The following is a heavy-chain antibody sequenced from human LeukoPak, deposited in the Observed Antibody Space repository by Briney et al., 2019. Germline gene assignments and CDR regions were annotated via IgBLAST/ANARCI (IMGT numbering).Heavy chain of an antibody. D-gene: IGHD1-26*01. J-gene: IGHJ6*03. CDR3: ARVRVGATWGGGMDV. Sequence: GGSLRLSCAASGFTFSSYSMNWVRQAPGKGLEWVSSISSSSSYIYYADSVKGRFTISRDNAKTSLYLQMNSLRAEDTAVYYCARVRVGATWGGGMDVWGKGTTVTVSS. V-gene: IGHV3-21*01. CDR1: GFTFSSYS. CDR2: ISSSSSYI.